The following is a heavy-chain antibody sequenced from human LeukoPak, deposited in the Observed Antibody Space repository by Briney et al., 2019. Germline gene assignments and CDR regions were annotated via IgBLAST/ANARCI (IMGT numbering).Heavy chain of an antibody. Sequence: SETLSLTCTVSGGPVSDYYWSWIRQPPGKGLEWIGYIYYSGSTNYNPSLKSRVTISVDTSKNQFSLKLSSVTAADTAVYYCARGPYYYDSTRPMDVWGKGTTVTISS. V-gene: IGHV4-59*02. CDR2: IYYSGST. D-gene: IGHD3-22*01. J-gene: IGHJ6*03. CDR1: GGPVSDYY. CDR3: ARGPYYYDSTRPMDV.